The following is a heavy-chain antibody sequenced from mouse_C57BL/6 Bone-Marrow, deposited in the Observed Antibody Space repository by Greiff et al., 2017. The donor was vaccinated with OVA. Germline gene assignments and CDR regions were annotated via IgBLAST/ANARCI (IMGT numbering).Heavy chain of an antibody. CDR1: GYTFTSYW. CDR3: VLIRLFDY. V-gene: IGHV1-64*01. J-gene: IGHJ2*01. Sequence: QVHVKQPGAELVKPGASVKLSCKASGYTFTSYWMHWVKQRPGQGLEWIGMIHPNSGSTNYNEKFKSKATLTVDKSSSTAYMQLSSLTSEDSAVYYCVLIRLFDYWGQGTTLTVSS. CDR2: IHPNSGST.